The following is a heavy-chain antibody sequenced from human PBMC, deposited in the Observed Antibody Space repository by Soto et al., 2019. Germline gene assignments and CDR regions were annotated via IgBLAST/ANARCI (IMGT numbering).Heavy chain of an antibody. CDR3: ARARIISIAVAGPPFSDY. CDR2: ISSSGSTI. J-gene: IGHJ4*02. Sequence: GGSLRLSXAASGFTFSSYEMNWVRQAPGKGLEWVSYISSSGSTIYYADSVKGRFTISRDNAKNSLYLQMNSLRAEDTAVYYCARARIISIAVAGPPFSDYWGQGTLVTVSS. D-gene: IGHD6-19*01. V-gene: IGHV3-48*03. CDR1: GFTFSSYE.